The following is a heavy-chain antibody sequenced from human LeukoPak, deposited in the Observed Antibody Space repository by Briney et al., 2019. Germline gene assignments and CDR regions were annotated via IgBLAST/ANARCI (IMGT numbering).Heavy chain of an antibody. J-gene: IGHJ6*03. D-gene: IGHD2-8*01. V-gene: IGHV4-4*07. Sequence: PSETLSLTCTVSGGSISSYYWSWIRQPAGKGLESIGHISTSGSTNYNPSLKSRVTMSVDTSKNQFSLKLSSVTAADTAVYYCARAVLGILLTHPLQDYYYYYMDVWGKGTTVTVSS. CDR3: ARAVLGILLTHPLQDYYYYYMDV. CDR2: ISTSGST. CDR1: GGSISSYY.